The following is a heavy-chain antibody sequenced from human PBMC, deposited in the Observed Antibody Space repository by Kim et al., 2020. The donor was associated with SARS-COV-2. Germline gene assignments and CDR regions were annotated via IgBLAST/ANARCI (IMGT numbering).Heavy chain of an antibody. J-gene: IGHJ6*03. D-gene: IGHD3-10*01. CDR2: ISSSSSTV. CDR1: GFNFNSYS. Sequence: GGSLRLSCTVSGFNFNSYSMNWVRQAPGKGLEWVSYISSSSSTVYYAGSVRGRFTISRDNAKNSLFLQMNSLRDDDTAVYYCARGRLSMTMVRGMITTALFDDYNMDAWGQGTPVTVSS. CDR3: ARGRLSMTMVRGMITTALFDDYNMDA. V-gene: IGHV3-48*02.